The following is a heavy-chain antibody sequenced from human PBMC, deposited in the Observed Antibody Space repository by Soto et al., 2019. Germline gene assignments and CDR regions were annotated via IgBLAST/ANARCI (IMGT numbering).Heavy chain of an antibody. D-gene: IGHD3-10*01. Sequence: EVQLVESGGGLVQPGGSLRLSCAASGFTFSDHYMDWVRQAPGKGLEWVGRSKNKADSYTTEYAASVKGRFTISRDGSKNSLFLQMNSLKTEDTAVYYCTVWGSGSEFGAAWGQGILVTVSS. CDR3: TVWGSGSEFGAA. J-gene: IGHJ4*02. V-gene: IGHV3-72*01. CDR1: GFTFSDHY. CDR2: SKNKADSYTT.